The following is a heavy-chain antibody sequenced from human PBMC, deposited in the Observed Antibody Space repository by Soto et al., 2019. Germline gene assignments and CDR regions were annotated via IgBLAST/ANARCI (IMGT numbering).Heavy chain of an antibody. V-gene: IGHV4-31*03. CDR2: IYYSGST. D-gene: IGHD3-22*01. CDR1: GGSLSSGGYY. J-gene: IGHJ4*02. CDR3: MLGSGWKDFDY. Sequence: SETLSPTCTVSGGSLSSGGYYWGWVRQHPGKGLEWIGYIYYSGSTYYNPSLKSRVTISVDTSKNQFSLKLSSVTAADTAVYYCMLGSGWKDFDYWGQGTLVTVSS.